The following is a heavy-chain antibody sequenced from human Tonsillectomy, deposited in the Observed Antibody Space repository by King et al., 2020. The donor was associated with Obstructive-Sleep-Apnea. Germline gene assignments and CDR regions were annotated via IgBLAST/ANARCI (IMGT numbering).Heavy chain of an antibody. CDR2: IWEDGSNK. CDR1: GFTFSSYG. J-gene: IGHJ6*02. Sequence: VQLVESGGGVVQPGRSLRLSCAASGFTFSSYGMHWVRQAPGKGLEWVAVIWEDGSNKYYADSVKGRFTISRNNSKNTLYLQMNSLRAEDTAVYYCAKDIAAANYYYYGMDVWGQGTTVTVSS. D-gene: IGHD6-13*01. CDR3: AKDIAAANYYYYGMDV. V-gene: IGHV3-33*06.